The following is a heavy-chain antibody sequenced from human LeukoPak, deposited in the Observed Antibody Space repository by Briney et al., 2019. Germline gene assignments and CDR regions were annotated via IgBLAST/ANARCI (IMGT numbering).Heavy chain of an antibody. Sequence: PGGSLRLSCAASGFTFSSYAMHWVRQAPGKGLEYVSAISSNGGSTYYANSVKGRFTISRDNSKNTLYLQMGSLRAEDMAVYYCARVSFMPLGYCSSTSCPAPLDYWGQGTPVTVSS. D-gene: IGHD2-2*01. CDR1: GFTFSSYA. CDR3: ARVSFMPLGYCSSTSCPAPLDY. CDR2: ISSNGGST. J-gene: IGHJ4*02. V-gene: IGHV3-64*01.